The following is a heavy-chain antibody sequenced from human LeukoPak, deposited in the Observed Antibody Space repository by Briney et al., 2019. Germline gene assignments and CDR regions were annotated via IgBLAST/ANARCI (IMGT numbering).Heavy chain of an antibody. CDR1: GCTISSHY. D-gene: IGHD6-6*01. Sequence: PSETLSLTCTVSGCTISSHYWSWIRQPPGKGLEWIGYIYYSGSSNYNPSLKSRVPILVDKSKNQFYAMLRSVTAADTAVYYCARDEPEYSSSAGHYYYYYYMDVWGKGTTVTVSS. CDR3: ARDEPEYSSSAGHYYYYYYMDV. J-gene: IGHJ6*03. V-gene: IGHV4-59*11. CDR2: IYYSGSS.